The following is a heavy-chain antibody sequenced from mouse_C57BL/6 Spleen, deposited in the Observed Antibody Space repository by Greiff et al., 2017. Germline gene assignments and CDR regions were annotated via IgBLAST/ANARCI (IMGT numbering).Heavy chain of an antibody. J-gene: IGHJ2*01. CDR2: IDPETGGT. Sequence: QVQLKESGAELVRPGASVTLSCKASGYTFTDYEMHWVKQTPVHGLEWIGAIDPETGGTAYNQKFKGKAILTADKSSSTAYMELRSLTSEDSAVYYCTWGTTVVEEGNYFDYWGQGTTLTVSS. V-gene: IGHV1-15*01. CDR3: TWGTTVVEEGNYFDY. D-gene: IGHD1-1*01. CDR1: GYTFTDYE.